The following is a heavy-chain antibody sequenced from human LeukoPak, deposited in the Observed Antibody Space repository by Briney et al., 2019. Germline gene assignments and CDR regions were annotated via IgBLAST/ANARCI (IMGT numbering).Heavy chain of an antibody. CDR1: GYTFSSYS. V-gene: IGHV3-21*01. CDR3: ARDKYGSGSYYLDFDY. Sequence: GGSLRLSCAASGYTFSSYSMNWVRQAPGKGLEWVSSISSSSYIYYADSVKGRFTISRGNAKNSLYLQMNSLRAEDTAVYYCARDKYGSGSYYLDFDYWGQGTLVTVSS. CDR2: ISSSSYI. D-gene: IGHD3-10*01. J-gene: IGHJ4*02.